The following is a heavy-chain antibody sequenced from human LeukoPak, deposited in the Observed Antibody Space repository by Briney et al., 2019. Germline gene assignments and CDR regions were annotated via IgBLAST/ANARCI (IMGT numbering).Heavy chain of an antibody. CDR2: ICSSSTST. CDR1: GFTFSDYY. J-gene: IGHJ6*02. Sequence: PGGSLRLSCAASGFTFSDYYMSWIRQAPGKGLEWVSYICSSSTSTYYADSVNGRFTISRGNAKNSLHLQMNGLRAEDTAVYYCARGSTVTDAFDYYYYGMDVWGQGTTVTVCS. CDR3: ARGSTVTDAFDYYYYGMDV. V-gene: IGHV3-11*05. D-gene: IGHD4-17*01.